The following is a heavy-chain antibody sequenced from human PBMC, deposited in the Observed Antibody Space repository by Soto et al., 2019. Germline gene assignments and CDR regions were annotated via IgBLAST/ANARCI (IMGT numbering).Heavy chain of an antibody. CDR3: ARVERGTATTVVDAFDI. CDR2: MSHSGGT. V-gene: IGHV4-34*01. J-gene: IGHJ3*02. CDR1: GGFVSSGSYY. Sequence: QVQLQQWGAGLLKPSETLSLTCAVYGGFVSSGSYYWSWIRQPPGKGLVWIGEMSHSGGTHFNPSLKSRVPISVDTSKNQFSLKMSSVTAADTALYYCARVERGTATTVVDAFDIWGPGTMVTVSS. D-gene: IGHD1-1*01.